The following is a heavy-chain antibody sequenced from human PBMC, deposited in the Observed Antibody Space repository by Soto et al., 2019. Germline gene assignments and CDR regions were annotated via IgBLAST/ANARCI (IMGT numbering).Heavy chain of an antibody. Sequence: ASVKVSCKASGYTFTSYGISWVRQAPGQGLEWMGWISAYNGNTNYAQKLQGRVTMTTDTSTSTAYMELRSLRSDDTAVYYCARDLGYCTNGVCYGDFDYWGQGTLVTVS. CDR3: ARDLGYCTNGVCYGDFDY. J-gene: IGHJ4*02. V-gene: IGHV1-18*01. CDR1: GYTFTSYG. CDR2: ISAYNGNT. D-gene: IGHD2-8*01.